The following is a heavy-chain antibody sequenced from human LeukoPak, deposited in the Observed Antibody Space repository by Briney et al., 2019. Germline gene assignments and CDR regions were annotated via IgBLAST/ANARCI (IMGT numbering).Heavy chain of an antibody. CDR1: GGSFSGYY. V-gene: IGHV4-34*01. Sequence: SETLSLTCAVYGGSFSGYYWSWIRQPPGKGLEWIGEINHSGSTNYNPSLKSRVTISVDTSKNQFSLKLSSVTAADTAVYYCARHQEIAAAGTLDYWGQGTLVTVSS. D-gene: IGHD6-13*01. CDR2: INHSGST. J-gene: IGHJ4*02. CDR3: ARHQEIAAAGTLDY.